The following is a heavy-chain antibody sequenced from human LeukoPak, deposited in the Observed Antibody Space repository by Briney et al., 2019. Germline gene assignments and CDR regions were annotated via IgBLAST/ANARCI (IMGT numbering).Heavy chain of an antibody. CDR2: INPSGGST. J-gene: IGHJ5*02. D-gene: IGHD3-10*01. Sequence: GASVKVSCKASGYTFTSYYMHWVRQAPGQGLEWMGIINPSGGSTSYAQKFQGRVTMTRDMSTSTVYVELSSLRSEDTAVYYCARDQNGSGWLDPWGQGTLVTVSS. CDR1: GYTFTSYY. CDR3: ARDQNGSGWLDP. V-gene: IGHV1-46*01.